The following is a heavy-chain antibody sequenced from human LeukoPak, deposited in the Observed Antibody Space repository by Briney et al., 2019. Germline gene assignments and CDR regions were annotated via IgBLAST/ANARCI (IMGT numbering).Heavy chain of an antibody. V-gene: IGHV3-21*01. CDR3: ARDVGAAAGSMGY. Sequence: GGSLRLSCAASGFTFSSYSMNWVRQAPGKGLEWVSSTSSSSSYIYYADSVKGRFTISRDNAKNSLYLQMNSLRAEDTAVYYCARDVGAAAGSMGYWGQGTLVTVSS. J-gene: IGHJ4*02. CDR1: GFTFSSYS. D-gene: IGHD6-13*01. CDR2: TSSSSSYI.